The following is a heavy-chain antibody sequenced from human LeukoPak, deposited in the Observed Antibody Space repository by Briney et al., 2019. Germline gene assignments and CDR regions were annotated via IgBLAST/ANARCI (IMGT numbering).Heavy chain of an antibody. CDR2: ISSSGSTI. D-gene: IGHD6-19*01. CDR3: AKSVTVAGTDY. CDR1: GFTFSSYE. J-gene: IGHJ4*02. V-gene: IGHV3-48*03. Sequence: PGGSLRLSCAASGFTFSSYEMHWVRQAPGKGLQWVSYISSSGSTIYYADSVKGRFTISRDNAKNSLYLQMNSLRAEDTAVYYCAKSVTVAGTDYWGQGTLVTVSS.